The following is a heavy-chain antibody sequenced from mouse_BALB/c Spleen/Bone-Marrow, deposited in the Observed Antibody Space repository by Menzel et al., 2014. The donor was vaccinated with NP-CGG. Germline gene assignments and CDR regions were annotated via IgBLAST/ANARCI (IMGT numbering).Heavy chain of an antibody. CDR2: IDPYNGGT. D-gene: IGHD4-1*01. CDR1: GYAFTSYN. Sequence: VQLQQSGPELVKPGASVKVSCKASGYAFTSYNMYWVKQSHGKSLEWIGYIDPYNGGTSQNQKLKGKATLTVDKSSSTAYMHLSSLTSEDSAVYYCARDWDYYAMDYWGQGTSVTVSS. CDR3: ARDWDYYAMDY. J-gene: IGHJ4*01. V-gene: IGHV1S135*01.